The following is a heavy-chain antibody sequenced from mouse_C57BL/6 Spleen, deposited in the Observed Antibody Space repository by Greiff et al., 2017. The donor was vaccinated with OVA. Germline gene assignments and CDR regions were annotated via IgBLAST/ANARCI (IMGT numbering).Heavy chain of an antibody. Sequence: VQLQQPGAELVRPGSSVKLSCKASGYTFTSYWMDWVKQRPGQGLEWIGNIYPSDSETHYNQKFKDKATLTVDKSSSTAYMQLSSLTSEDSAVYYCARERVTAQAYFDYWGQGTTLTVSS. CDR3: ARERVTAQAYFDY. D-gene: IGHD3-2*02. V-gene: IGHV1-61*01. CDR2: IYPSDSET. CDR1: GYTFTSYW. J-gene: IGHJ2*01.